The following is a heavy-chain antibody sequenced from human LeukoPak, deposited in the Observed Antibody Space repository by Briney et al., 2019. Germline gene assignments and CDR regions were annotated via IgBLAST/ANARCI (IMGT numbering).Heavy chain of an antibody. CDR3: ARDPPRYFEAGGAFDI. CDR2: IYHSGST. Sequence: SQTLSLTCTVSGGSISSGGYCWSWIRQPPGKGLEWIGYIYHSGSTYYNPSLKSRVTISVDRSKNQFSLKLSSVTAADTAVYYCARDPPRYFEAGGAFDIWGQGTMVTVSS. D-gene: IGHD3-9*01. V-gene: IGHV4-30-2*01. J-gene: IGHJ3*02. CDR1: GGSISSGGYC.